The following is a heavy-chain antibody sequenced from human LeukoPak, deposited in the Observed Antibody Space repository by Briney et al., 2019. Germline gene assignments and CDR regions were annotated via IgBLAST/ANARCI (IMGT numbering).Heavy chain of an antibody. Sequence: PGGSLRLSCAASGFTFSSYGMHWVRQAPGKGLEWVAVISYDGSNKYYADSVKGRFTISRDNSKNTLYLQMNSLRAEDTAVYYCAKDHEAVAPYYFDYWGQGTLVTVSS. D-gene: IGHD6-19*01. V-gene: IGHV3-30*18. J-gene: IGHJ4*02. CDR1: GFTFSSYG. CDR2: ISYDGSNK. CDR3: AKDHEAVAPYYFDY.